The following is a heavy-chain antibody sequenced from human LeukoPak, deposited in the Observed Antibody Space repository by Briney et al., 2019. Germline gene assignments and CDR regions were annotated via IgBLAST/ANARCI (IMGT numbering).Heavy chain of an antibody. V-gene: IGHV1-2*02. D-gene: IGHD6-13*01. CDR1: GYTFTSYA. Sequence: ASVKVSCKASGYTFTSYAMNWVRQAPGQGLEWMGWINPNSGGTNYAQKFQGRVTMTRDTSISTAYMELSRLRSDDTAVYYCARTGIAAAGTDDAFDIWGQGTMVTVSS. CDR3: ARTGIAAAGTDDAFDI. CDR2: INPNSGGT. J-gene: IGHJ3*02.